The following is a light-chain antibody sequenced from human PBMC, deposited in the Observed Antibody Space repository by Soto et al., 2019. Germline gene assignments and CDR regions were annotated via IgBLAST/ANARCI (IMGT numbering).Light chain of an antibody. CDR2: GAS. CDR1: QSVSSN. V-gene: IGKV3-15*01. Sequence: EIVMTQFPATLYVSPGERATLSCRASQSVSSNLAWSQQKPGQAPRLLIYGASTRATGIPARFSGTGSGTEFTLTISSLQSEYVAVDYCQQYNNWPRGTFGQGTKLEIK. J-gene: IGKJ2*02. CDR3: QQYNNWPRGT.